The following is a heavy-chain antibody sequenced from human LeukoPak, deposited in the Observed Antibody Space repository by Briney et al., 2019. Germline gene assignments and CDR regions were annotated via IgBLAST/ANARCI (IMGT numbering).Heavy chain of an antibody. J-gene: IGHJ4*02. CDR1: GGSISSYY. CDR3: ARGLGYSYGYLPAH. CDR2: IYYSGST. V-gene: IGHV4-59*01. D-gene: IGHD5-18*01. Sequence: SETLSLTCTVSGGSISSYYWSWIRQPPGKGLEWIGYIYYSGSTNYNPSLKSRVTISVDTSKNQFSLKLSSVTAADTAVYYCARGLGYSYGYLPAHWGQGTLVTVSS.